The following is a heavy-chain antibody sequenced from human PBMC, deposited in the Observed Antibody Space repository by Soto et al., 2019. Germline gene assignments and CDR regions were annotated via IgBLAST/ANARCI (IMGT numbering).Heavy chain of an antibody. Sequence: QVQLVESGGGVVQPGRSLRLSCAASGFTFSSYGMHWVRQAPGKGLEWVAVISYDGSNKYYADSVKGRFTISRDNSKNTRYLQMNSLRAEDTAVYYCAKDGASGAGLRGISDWGQGTLVTVSS. CDR3: AKDGASGAGLRGISD. CDR2: ISYDGSNK. CDR1: GFTFSSYG. J-gene: IGHJ4*02. D-gene: IGHD3-10*01. V-gene: IGHV3-30*18.